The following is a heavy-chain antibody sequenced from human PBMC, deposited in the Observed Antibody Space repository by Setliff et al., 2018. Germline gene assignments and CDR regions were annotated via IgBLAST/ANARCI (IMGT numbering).Heavy chain of an antibody. CDR2: IKSKTDGGSI. V-gene: IGHV3-15*01. J-gene: IGHJ3*02. Sequence: PGGSLRLSCAASGFTFNNYWMHWVRQVPGQGLEWVGRIKSKTDGGSIDYAAPVKDRFTISRDDSKATLYLYMDSLKTEDTAVYYCTTDRAGCYGTTCFNAFEIWGHGTMVTVSS. CDR1: GFTFNNYW. D-gene: IGHD2-2*01. CDR3: TTDRAGCYGTTCFNAFEI.